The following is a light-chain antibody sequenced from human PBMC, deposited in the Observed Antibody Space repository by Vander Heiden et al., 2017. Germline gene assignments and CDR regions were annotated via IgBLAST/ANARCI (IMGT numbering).Light chain of an antibody. CDR3: CSYAGSSTHVV. CDR2: DVS. CDR1: SSDVGSYNL. Sequence: QSALTQPASVSGSPGQSITISCTGTSSDVGSYNLVSWYQQHPGKAPKLVIYDVSKRPSGVSNRFSVSKSGNTASLTSSGLQAEDEADYYCCSYAGSSTHVVFGGGTKLTVL. J-gene: IGLJ2*01. V-gene: IGLV2-23*02.